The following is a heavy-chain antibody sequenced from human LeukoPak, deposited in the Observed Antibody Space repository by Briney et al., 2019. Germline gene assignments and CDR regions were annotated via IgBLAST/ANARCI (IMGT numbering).Heavy chain of an antibody. D-gene: IGHD1-26*01. CDR2: IYYSGST. CDR3: ARSLPGIVGATYFDY. V-gene: IGHV4-59*01. J-gene: IGHJ4*02. CDR1: GGSISSYY. Sequence: PSETLSLTCTVSGGSISSYYWSWIRQPPGKGLEWIGYIYYSGSTNYNPSLKSRVTISVDTSKNQFSLKLSSVTAADTAVYYCARSLPGIVGATYFDYWGQGTLVTVSS.